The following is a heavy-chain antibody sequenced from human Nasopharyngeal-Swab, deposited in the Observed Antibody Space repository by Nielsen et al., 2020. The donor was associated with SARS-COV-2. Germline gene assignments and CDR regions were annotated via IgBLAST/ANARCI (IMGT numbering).Heavy chain of an antibody. CDR1: GGTFSSYA. CDR2: IIPIFGTA. V-gene: IGHV1-69*13. CDR3: ARQDVVVPAAKSKKYYMDV. Sequence: SVKVSCKASGGTFSSYAISWVRQAPGQGLEWMGGIIPIFGTANYAQKFQGRVTITADESTSTACMELSSLRSEDTAVYYCARQDVVVPAAKSKKYYMDVWGKGTTVTVSS. D-gene: IGHD2-2*01. J-gene: IGHJ6*03.